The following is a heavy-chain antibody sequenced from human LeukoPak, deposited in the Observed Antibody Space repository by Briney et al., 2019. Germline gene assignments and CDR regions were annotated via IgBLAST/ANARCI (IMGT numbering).Heavy chain of an antibody. CDR2: IIPILGIA. CDR1: GGTFSSYT. CDR3: AKTAERGYSDY. V-gene: IGHV1-69*02. Sequence: SVKVSCKASGGTFSSYTISWVRQAPGQGLEWMGRIIPILGIANYAQKFQGRVTITADKSTSTAYMELSSLRSEVTAVYYCAKTAERGYSDYWGQGTLVTVSS. J-gene: IGHJ4*02. D-gene: IGHD5-18*01.